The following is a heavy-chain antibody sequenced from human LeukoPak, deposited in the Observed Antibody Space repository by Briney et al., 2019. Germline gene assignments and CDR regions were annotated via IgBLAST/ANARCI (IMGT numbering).Heavy chain of an antibody. Sequence: PGGSLRLSCAASGFPFSGYYMSWIRQAPGKGLEWVSYISDSGGTKKYGESVKGRFTISRDNAMNLLYLQMDSLRAEDTAVYYCARGDYYYDISLGPDPRGQGTLVSVSS. V-gene: IGHV3-11*01. CDR3: ARGDYYYDISLGPDP. J-gene: IGHJ5*02. D-gene: IGHD3-22*01. CDR1: GFPFSGYY. CDR2: ISDSGGTK.